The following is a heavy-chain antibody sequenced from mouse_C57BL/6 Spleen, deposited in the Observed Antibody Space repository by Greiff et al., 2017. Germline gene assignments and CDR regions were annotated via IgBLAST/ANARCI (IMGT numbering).Heavy chain of an antibody. CDR1: GYTFTSYW. J-gene: IGHJ2*01. CDR3: ARGYYGSDDY. V-gene: IGHV1-69*01. CDR2: IDPSDSYT. Sequence: QVQLQQPGAELVMPGASVKLSCKASGYTFTSYWMHWVKQRPGQGLEWIGEIDPSDSYTNYNQKFKGKSTLTVDKSSSTAYMQLSSLTSEDSAVYYCARGYYGSDDYWGQGTTLTVAS. D-gene: IGHD1-1*01.